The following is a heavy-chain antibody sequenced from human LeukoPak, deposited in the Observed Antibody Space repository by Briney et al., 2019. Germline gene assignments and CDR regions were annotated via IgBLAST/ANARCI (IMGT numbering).Heavy chain of an antibody. J-gene: IGHJ4*02. Sequence: SETLSLTCTVSGGSISSYYWSWIRQPPGKGLEWIGEINHSGSTNYNPSLKSRVTISVDTSKNQFSLKLSSVTAADTAVYYCARHLTLRGPGDYCSSTSCPRRYFDYWGQGTLVTVSS. CDR1: GGSISSYY. CDR3: ARHLTLRGPGDYCSSTSCPRRYFDY. D-gene: IGHD2-2*01. V-gene: IGHV4-34*01. CDR2: INHSGST.